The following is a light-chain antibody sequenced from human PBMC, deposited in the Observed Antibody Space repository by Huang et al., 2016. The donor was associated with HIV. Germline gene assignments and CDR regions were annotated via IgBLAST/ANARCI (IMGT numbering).Light chain of an antibody. Sequence: DIVMIQSPLSLPVTPGEPASISCRSSQSLVHTNAYNDLDWYLQKPGQSPQLLIYVGSSRASGVPDRFSGCGSGTRFSLNISRVEAEDAGIYYCMEALKTPYTFGQGTKLEIK. V-gene: IGKV2-28*01. CDR3: MEALKTPYT. CDR1: QSLVHTNAYND. J-gene: IGKJ2*01. CDR2: VGS.